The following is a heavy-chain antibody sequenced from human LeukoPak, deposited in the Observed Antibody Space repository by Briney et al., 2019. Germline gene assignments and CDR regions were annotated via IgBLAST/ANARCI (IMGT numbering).Heavy chain of an antibody. D-gene: IGHD3-3*01. J-gene: IGHJ5*02. CDR2: ISYDGSNK. CDR1: GFTFSSYG. Sequence: GGSLRLSCAASGFTFSSYGMHRVRQAPGKGLEWVAVISYDGSNKYYADSVKGRFTISRDNSKNTLYLQMNSLRAEDTAVYYCAKVGLRFLEWFGFDPWGQGTLVTVSS. CDR3: AKVGLRFLEWFGFDP. V-gene: IGHV3-30*18.